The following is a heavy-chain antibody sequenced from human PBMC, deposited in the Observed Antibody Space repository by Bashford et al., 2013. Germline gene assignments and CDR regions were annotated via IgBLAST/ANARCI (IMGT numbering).Heavy chain of an antibody. Sequence: WVRQAPGRGWSGFSYISRSGTAIYYADSVKGRFTISGDNAKNSLYLQMNSLRAEDTAVYYCARDHCSTHGCLASRYFDLWGRGTLVTVSS. D-gene: IGHD2-2*01. CDR3: ARDHCSTHGCLASRYFDL. V-gene: IGHV3-11*01. CDR2: ISRSGTAI. J-gene: IGHJ2*01.